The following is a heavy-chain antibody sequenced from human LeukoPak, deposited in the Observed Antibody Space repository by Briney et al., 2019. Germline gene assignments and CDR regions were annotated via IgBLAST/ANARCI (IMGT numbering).Heavy chain of an antibody. D-gene: IGHD3-10*01. CDR1: GFTFSNYW. CDR2: IKLDGSEN. J-gene: IGHJ4*02. CDR3: ARDPYYGSGTSRFDFFDY. Sequence: GGSLRLSCAASGFTFSNYWMSWVRQAPGKGLEWVANIKLDGSENYYVDSVKGRFTISRDNAKNSLYLQMNSLRAEDTAVYYCARDPYYGSGTSRFDFFDYRGQGTLVTVSS. V-gene: IGHV3-7*01.